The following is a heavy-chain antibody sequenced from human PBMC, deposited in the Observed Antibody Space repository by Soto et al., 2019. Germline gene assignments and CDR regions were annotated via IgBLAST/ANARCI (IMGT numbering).Heavy chain of an antibody. CDR2: ISSSSSTI. Sequence: GGSLRLSCAASGFTFSIYSMNWVRQAPGKGLEWVSYISSSSSTIYYADSVKGRFTISRDNAKNSLYLQMNSLRDEDTAVYYCARDWGGGWYLFHYYYGMDVWGQGTTVTVSS. CDR1: GFTFSIYS. CDR3: ARDWGGGWYLFHYYYGMDV. D-gene: IGHD6-19*01. J-gene: IGHJ6*02. V-gene: IGHV3-48*02.